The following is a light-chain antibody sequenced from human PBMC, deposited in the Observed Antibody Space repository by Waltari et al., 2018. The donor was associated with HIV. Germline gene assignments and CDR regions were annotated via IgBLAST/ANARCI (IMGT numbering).Light chain of an antibody. CDR3: SSYTSSNTYV. J-gene: IGLJ1*01. CDR2: DVT. CDR1: SSDGGGYNH. V-gene: IGLV2-14*01. Sequence: QSALTQPASVSGSPGQSITISCTGTSSDGGGYNHVPWYQQHPGKAPKLMIYDVTNRPSGVSNRFSGSKSGNTASLTISGLQAEDEADYYCSSYTSSNTYVFGTGTKVTVL.